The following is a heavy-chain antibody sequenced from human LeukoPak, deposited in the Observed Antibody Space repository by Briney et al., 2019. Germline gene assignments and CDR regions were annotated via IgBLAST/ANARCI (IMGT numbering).Heavy chain of an antibody. D-gene: IGHD5-12*01. V-gene: IGHV5-51*01. CDR2: IYPGDSDT. Sequence: GESLKISCKGSGYSFTSYWIGWVRQMPGKGLEWMGIIYPGDSDTRYSPSFQGQVTISADKSISTAYLQWSSLKASDTAMYYCARLDLVASVGYYYYMDVWGKGTTVTISS. J-gene: IGHJ6*03. CDR1: GYSFTSYW. CDR3: ARLDLVASVGYYYYMDV.